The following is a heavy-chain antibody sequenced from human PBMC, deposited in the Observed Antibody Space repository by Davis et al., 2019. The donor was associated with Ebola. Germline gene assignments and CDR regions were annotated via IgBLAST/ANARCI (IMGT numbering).Heavy chain of an antibody. D-gene: IGHD3-16*01. V-gene: IGHV1-18*04. CDR2: INPHNGNT. Sequence: ASVKVSCKASGYTFTNYGITWVRQAPGQGLEWMGWINPHNGNTNYAQNVQGRVTMTTDTSTSAAYMELNSLRSDDTAKYYCARMTARSLGDYYYYYAMDVWGQGTAVTVSS. J-gene: IGHJ6*02. CDR3: ARMTARSLGDYYYYYAMDV. CDR1: GYTFTNYG.